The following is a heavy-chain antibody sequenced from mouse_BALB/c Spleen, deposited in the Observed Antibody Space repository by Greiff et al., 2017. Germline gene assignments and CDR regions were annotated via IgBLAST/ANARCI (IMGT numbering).Heavy chain of an antibody. J-gene: IGHJ3*01. CDR2: ISYSGST. CDR3: ARLYGGMAY. V-gene: IGHV3-2*02. CDR1: GYSITSDYA. D-gene: IGHD2-10*02. Sequence: VQLQQSGPGLVKPSQSLSLTCTVTGYSITSDYAWNWIRQFPGNKLEWMGYISYSGSTSYNPSLKSRISITRDTSKNQFFLQLNSVTTEDTATYYCARLYGGMAYWGQGTLVTVSA.